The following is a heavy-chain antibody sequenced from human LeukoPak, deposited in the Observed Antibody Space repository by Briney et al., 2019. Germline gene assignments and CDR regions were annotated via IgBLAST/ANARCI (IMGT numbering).Heavy chain of an antibody. Sequence: AGGSLRLSCAASGFTFSNYDMNWVRQAPGKGLEWVSSISSSSRYIYYADSVKGRFAISRDNAKNSLYLQMNSLRAEDTAVYYCAREDASSLDYWGQGTLVTVSS. J-gene: IGHJ4*02. CDR1: GFTFSNYD. V-gene: IGHV3-21*01. CDR3: AREDASSLDY. CDR2: ISSSSRYI.